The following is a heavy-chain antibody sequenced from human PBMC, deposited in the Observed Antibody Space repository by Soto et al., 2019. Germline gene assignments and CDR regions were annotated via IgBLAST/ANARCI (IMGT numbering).Heavy chain of an antibody. CDR1: GFIFDDFT. Sequence: LRLSCAASGFIFDDFTMHWVRLVPGKGLQWVSYINWDGRIAMYADSVKGRFTISRDNTNNQLYLQMNSLRSDDTALYYCAKDEGAAVESPGDWGHGTLVTVSS. CDR2: INWDGRIA. CDR3: AKDEGAAVESPGD. D-gene: IGHD6-13*01. J-gene: IGHJ4*01. V-gene: IGHV3-43*01.